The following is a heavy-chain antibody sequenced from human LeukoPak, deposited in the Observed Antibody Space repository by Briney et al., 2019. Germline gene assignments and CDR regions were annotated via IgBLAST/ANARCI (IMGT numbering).Heavy chain of an antibody. V-gene: IGHV1-2*06. J-gene: IGHJ4*02. CDR2: INPNSGGT. CDR3: ARDTDDSSGYYYDYIY. Sequence: GASVKVSCKASGYTFTGYYMHWVRQAPGQGLEWMGRINPNSGGTNYAQKFQGRVTMTRDTSISTAYMELSRLRSDDTAVYYCARDTDDSSGYYYDYIYWGQGTLVTVSS. D-gene: IGHD3-22*01. CDR1: GYTFTGYY.